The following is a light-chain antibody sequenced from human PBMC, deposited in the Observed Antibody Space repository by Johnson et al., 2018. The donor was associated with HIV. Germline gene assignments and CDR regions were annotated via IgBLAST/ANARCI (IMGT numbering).Light chain of an antibody. CDR1: SSNIGNNY. V-gene: IGLV1-51*01. CDR2: ENN. J-gene: IGLJ1*01. CDR3: GTWGSSLGAVGV. Sequence: QSVLSQPPSVSAAPGQKVTISCSGSSSNIGNNYVSWYQQLPGTAPKLLIYENNKRPSGIPDRFSGSKSGTSATLGITGLQTGDEADYYCGTWGSSLGAVGVFGTGTKVTVL.